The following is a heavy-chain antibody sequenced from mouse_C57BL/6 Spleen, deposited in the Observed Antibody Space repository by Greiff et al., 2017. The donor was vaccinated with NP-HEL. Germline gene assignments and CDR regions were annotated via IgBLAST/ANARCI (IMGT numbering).Heavy chain of an antibody. J-gene: IGHJ1*03. V-gene: IGHV7-1*01. D-gene: IGHD1-1*01. CDR2: SRNKANDYTT. CDR1: GFTFSDFY. CDR3: ARDAGYYCSEGFDV. Sequence: EVKLVESGGGLVQSGRSLRLSCATSGFTFSDFYMEWVRQAPGKGLEWIAASRNKANDYTTEYSASVKGRFIVSRDTSQSSLYLQMNALRAEDTAIYYCARDAGYYCSEGFDVWGTGTTVTVSS.